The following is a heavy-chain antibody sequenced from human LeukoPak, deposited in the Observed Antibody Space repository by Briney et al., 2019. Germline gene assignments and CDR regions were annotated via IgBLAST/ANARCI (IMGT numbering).Heavy chain of an antibody. CDR3: ATVGYAVVGFDY. CDR1: GFTFSNAW. D-gene: IGHD2-15*01. CDR2: IKSKTDGGTT. V-gene: IGHV3-15*01. J-gene: IGHJ4*02. Sequence: GGSLRLSCAASGFTFSNAWMSWVRQAPGKGLEWVGRIKSKTDGGTTDYVAPVKGRFTISRDDSKHMLYLQMNSLRSEDTAVYYCATVGYAVVGFDYWGQGTLVTVSS.